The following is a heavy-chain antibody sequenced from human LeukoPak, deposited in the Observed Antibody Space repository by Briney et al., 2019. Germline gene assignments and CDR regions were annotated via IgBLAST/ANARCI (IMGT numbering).Heavy chain of an antibody. CDR1: GYTFTSYA. Sequence: ASVKVSCKASGYTFTSYAMHWVRQAPGQRLEWMGWINAGNGNTKYSQKFQGRVTITRDTSASTAYMELSSLRSEDTAVYYCAIANSYYYDSSGYLEGFDPWGQGTLVTVSS. V-gene: IGHV1-3*01. CDR2: INAGNGNT. D-gene: IGHD3-22*01. J-gene: IGHJ5*02. CDR3: AIANSYYYDSSGYLEGFDP.